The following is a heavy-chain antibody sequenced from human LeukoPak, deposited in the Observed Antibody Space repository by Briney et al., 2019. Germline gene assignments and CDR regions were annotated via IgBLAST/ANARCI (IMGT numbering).Heavy chain of an antibody. V-gene: IGHV1-24*01. J-gene: IGHJ4*02. CDR3: ATTTQEMATITWFDY. CDR2: FDPEDGET. D-gene: IGHD5-24*01. CDR1: GYTLTGLS. Sequence: ASVKVSCKVSGYTLTGLSMHWVRQAPGKGLEWMGGFDPEDGETIYAQKFQGRVTMTEDTSTDTAYMELSSLRSEDTAVYYCATTTQEMATITWFDYWGQGTLVTVSS.